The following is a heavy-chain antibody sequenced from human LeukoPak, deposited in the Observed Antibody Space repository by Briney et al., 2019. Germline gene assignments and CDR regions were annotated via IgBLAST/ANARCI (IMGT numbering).Heavy chain of an antibody. CDR1: GYIFTDFY. J-gene: IGHJ5*02. CDR2: INPKKGVT. V-gene: IGHV1-2*02. D-gene: IGHD3-22*01. CDR3: ARGGRSFYDSSGCHSFDP. Sequence: ASVTVSCQASGYIFTDFYIEWVRQAPGQGLEWMGWINPKKGVTKFVQKFQGRVTLTSDTSIETVYMKLSSLKSDDTAVYYCARGGRSFYDSSGCHSFDPWGQGSLVTVSS.